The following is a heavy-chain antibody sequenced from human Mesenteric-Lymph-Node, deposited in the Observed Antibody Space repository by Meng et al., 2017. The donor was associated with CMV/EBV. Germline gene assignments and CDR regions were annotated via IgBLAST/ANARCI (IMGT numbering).Heavy chain of an antibody. CDR2: IYYSGST. CDR3: ARSGCSSTSCFPNYYYGMDV. Sequence: GSLRLSCTVSGGSISSYYWSWIRQPPGKGLEWIGYIYYSGSTNYNPSLKSRATISVDTSKNQFSLKLSSVTAADTAVYYCARSGCSSTSCFPNYYYGMDVWGQGTTVTVSS. D-gene: IGHD2-2*01. J-gene: IGHJ6*02. CDR1: GGSISSYY. V-gene: IGHV4-59*01.